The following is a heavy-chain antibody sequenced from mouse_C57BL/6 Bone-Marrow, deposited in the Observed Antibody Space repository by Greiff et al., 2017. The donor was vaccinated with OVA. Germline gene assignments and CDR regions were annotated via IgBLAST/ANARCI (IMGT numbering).Heavy chain of an antibody. D-gene: IGHD2-4*01. CDR1: GFTFSDYG. CDR3: ARHNDDSFAY. J-gene: IGHJ3*01. Sequence: EVKLMESGGGLVQPGGSLKLSCAASGFTFSDYGMAWVRQAPRKGPEWVAFISNLAYSIYYADTVTGRFTISRENAKNTLYLEMSSLRSEDTAMYYCARHNDDSFAYWGQGTLVTVSA. V-gene: IGHV5-15*01. CDR2: ISNLAYSI.